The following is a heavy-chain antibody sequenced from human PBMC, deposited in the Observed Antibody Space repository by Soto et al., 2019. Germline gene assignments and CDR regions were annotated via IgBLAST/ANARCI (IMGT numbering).Heavy chain of an antibody. CDR1: GFSLSEYA. J-gene: IGHJ5*02. Sequence: QVQLVESGGGVVQPGRSLRLSCVASGFSLSEYAMHWVRQAPGRGLEWVALIWFDGNDEYYAASVQGRFTVSRDTSTNTLDLQMNSLRVEATAVYYCARDQYHGARWFDPWGQGTLVTASS. V-gene: IGHV3-33*01. D-gene: IGHD3-10*01. CDR3: ARDQYHGARWFDP. CDR2: IWFDGNDE.